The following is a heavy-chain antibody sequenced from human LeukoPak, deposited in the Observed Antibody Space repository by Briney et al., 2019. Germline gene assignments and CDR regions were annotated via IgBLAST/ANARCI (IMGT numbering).Heavy chain of an antibody. V-gene: IGHV1-18*01. J-gene: IGHJ4*02. D-gene: IGHD1-26*01. CDR2: ISAYNGNT. CDR1: GYTFTNYG. CDR3: ASIRSGSYLDYFDY. Sequence: GASVKVSCKASGYTFTNYGIIWVRQAPGQGLEWMGWISAYNGNTNYAQKLQGRVTMTTDTSTSTAYMELRSLRSDDTAVYYCASIRSGSYLDYFDYWGQGTLVTVSS.